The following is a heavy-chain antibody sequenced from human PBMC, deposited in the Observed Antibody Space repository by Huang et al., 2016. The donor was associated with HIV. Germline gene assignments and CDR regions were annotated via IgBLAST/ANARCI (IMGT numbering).Heavy chain of an antibody. V-gene: IGHV1-69*13. D-gene: IGHD6-13*01. CDR3: ARDLTGTRAAAAGIRGDAFDV. CDR2: SIPIFDTV. J-gene: IGHJ3*01. CDR1: GGTFGSYD. Sequence: QVQLVQSGAEVKKPGSSVKVSCKASGGTFGSYDISWVRQAPGQGLGGMRGSIPIFDTVNYAQKFQGRVRITADASTSTAYMELTSLRSEDTAVYYCARDLTGTRAAAAGIRGDAFDVWGQGTLVTVSS.